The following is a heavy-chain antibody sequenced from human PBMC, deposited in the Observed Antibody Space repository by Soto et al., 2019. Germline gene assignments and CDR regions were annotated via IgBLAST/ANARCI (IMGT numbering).Heavy chain of an antibody. J-gene: IGHJ6*02. Sequence: SSETLSLTCTVSGGSISSGDYYWSWIRQPPGKGLEWIGYIYYSGSTYYNPSLKSRVTISVDTSKNQFSLKLSSVTAADTAVYYCARDLGEYCSSTSCRDYGMDVWGQGTTVTVSS. CDR2: IYYSGST. D-gene: IGHD2-2*01. CDR1: GGSISSGDYY. CDR3: ARDLGEYCSSTSCRDYGMDV. V-gene: IGHV4-30-4*01.